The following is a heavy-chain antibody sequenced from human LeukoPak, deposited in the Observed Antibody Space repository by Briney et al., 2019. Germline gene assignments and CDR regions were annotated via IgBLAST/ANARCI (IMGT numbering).Heavy chain of an antibody. CDR1: GFTVSSNY. V-gene: IGHV3-66*01. D-gene: IGHD3-22*01. Sequence: PGGSLRLSCAASGFTVSSNYMSWVRQAPGKGLEWVSVIYSGGSTYYADSVKGRFTISRDNAKNSLYLQMNSLRAEDTAVYYCARVGTMIVVDYWGQGTLVTVSS. J-gene: IGHJ4*02. CDR2: IYSGGST. CDR3: ARVGTMIVVDY.